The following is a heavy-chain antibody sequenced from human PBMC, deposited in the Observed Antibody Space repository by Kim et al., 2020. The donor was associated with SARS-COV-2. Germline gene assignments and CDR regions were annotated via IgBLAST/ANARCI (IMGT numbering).Heavy chain of an antibody. CDR3: ARGGGIAVAGIFDY. V-gene: IGHV6-1*01. Sequence: AESGKSRITINPDTAKNQLSLQMNTVTPEDTAVYYCARGGGIAVAGIFDYWGQGTLVTVSS. D-gene: IGHD6-19*01. J-gene: IGHJ4*02.